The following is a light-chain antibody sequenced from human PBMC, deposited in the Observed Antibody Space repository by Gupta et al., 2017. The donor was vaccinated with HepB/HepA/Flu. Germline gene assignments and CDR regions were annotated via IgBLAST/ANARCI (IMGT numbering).Light chain of an antibody. Sequence: QSVLTQPPSASGTPGQRVTISCSGSTPNIGNNYVYWYQQFPGTAPKLLIYRNNQRPSGLPDRFSGSKSGTSASLAISGLRAEDEADYYCAAWDDNLCVVFGGGTKLTVL. V-gene: IGLV1-47*01. CDR1: TPNIGNNY. CDR3: AAWDDNLCVV. CDR2: RNN. J-gene: IGLJ2*01.